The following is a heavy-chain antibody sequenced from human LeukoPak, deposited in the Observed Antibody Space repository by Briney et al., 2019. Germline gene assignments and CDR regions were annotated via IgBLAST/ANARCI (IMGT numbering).Heavy chain of an antibody. Sequence: GGSLRLSCAAPGFNFNDYYMSWIRQAPGKGLEWVSYITTGRTLSYADSVKGRFTISRDNAKSSLFLQMKSLRVEDTAVYYCARVVSSRSTVGFDPWGQGTLVTVSS. J-gene: IGHJ5*02. D-gene: IGHD5/OR15-5a*01. V-gene: IGHV3-11*04. CDR3: ARVVSSRSTVGFDP. CDR2: ITTGRTL. CDR1: GFNFNDYY.